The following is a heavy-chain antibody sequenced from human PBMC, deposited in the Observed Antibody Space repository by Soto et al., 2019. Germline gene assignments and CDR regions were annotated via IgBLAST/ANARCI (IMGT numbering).Heavy chain of an antibody. D-gene: IGHD3-3*01. Sequence: QAQLEQSGAEVQEPGASVKVSCKASENTFTNYDIIWVRQAPGQGLEWMGWLNPNNGNTGYAPKFRGRVTMTRDPSKRTAFMEMSSLRAEDTAVYYCSRSEVGDYMDVWGKGTTVTVSS. V-gene: IGHV1-8*01. J-gene: IGHJ6*03. CDR3: SRSEVGDYMDV. CDR2: LNPNNGNT. CDR1: ENTFTNYD.